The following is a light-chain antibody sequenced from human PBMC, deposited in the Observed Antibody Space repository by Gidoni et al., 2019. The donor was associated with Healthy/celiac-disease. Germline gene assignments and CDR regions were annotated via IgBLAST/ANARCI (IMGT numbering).Light chain of an antibody. Sequence: EIVLTQSPGTLSLSPGERATLSCRASQSVSSSYLAWYQQKPGQAPRLLIYGASSRATGIPDRFSGSGSGTDFTLTISRLEPEDFAVYYCQQYGSSPNFXQGTKLEIK. CDR3: QQYGSSPN. CDR2: GAS. J-gene: IGKJ2*01. CDR1: QSVSSSY. V-gene: IGKV3-20*01.